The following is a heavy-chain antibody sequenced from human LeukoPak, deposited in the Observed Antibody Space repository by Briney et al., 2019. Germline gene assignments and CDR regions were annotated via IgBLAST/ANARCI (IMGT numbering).Heavy chain of an antibody. CDR2: ISGSGGST. D-gene: IGHD4-11*01. Sequence: GGSLRLSCAASGFTFSSYAMSWVRQAPGKGLEWVSAISGSGGSTYYADSVKGRFTISRDDSKNTLYLQMNSLRAEDTAVYYCARVRTSVTNHFDYWGQGTQVTVSS. CDR3: ARVRTSVTNHFDY. CDR1: GFTFSSYA. J-gene: IGHJ4*02. V-gene: IGHV3-23*01.